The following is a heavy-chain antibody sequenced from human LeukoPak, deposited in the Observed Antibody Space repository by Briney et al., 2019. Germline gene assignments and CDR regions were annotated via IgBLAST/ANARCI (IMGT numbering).Heavy chain of an antibody. Sequence: ASVKVSCKASGYTFTAYYLHWVRQATGQGLEWMGWMNPNSGNTGYAQKFQGRVTMTRNTSISTAYMELSSLRSEDTAVYYCASGNYDFWSGYPHFDYWGQGTLVTVSS. V-gene: IGHV1-8*02. CDR2: MNPNSGNT. J-gene: IGHJ4*02. D-gene: IGHD3-3*01. CDR1: GYTFTAYY. CDR3: ASGNYDFWSGYPHFDY.